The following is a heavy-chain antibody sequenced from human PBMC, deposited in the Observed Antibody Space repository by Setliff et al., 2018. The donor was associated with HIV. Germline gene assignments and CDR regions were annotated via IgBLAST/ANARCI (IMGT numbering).Heavy chain of an antibody. V-gene: IGHV3-49*04. CDR3: ARVEMVYVFPYYYYYYMDV. CDR2: IKSKSYGETT. D-gene: IGHD2-8*01. CDR1: GLTFSDYG. Sequence: GGSLRLSCTVTGLTFSDYGISWVRQAPGKGLEWVGFIKSKSYGETTEYAASLKGRFVISRDDSISIAYLQMNSLKNEDTAVYYCARVEMVYVFPYYYYYYMDVWGKGTTVTVS. J-gene: IGHJ6*03.